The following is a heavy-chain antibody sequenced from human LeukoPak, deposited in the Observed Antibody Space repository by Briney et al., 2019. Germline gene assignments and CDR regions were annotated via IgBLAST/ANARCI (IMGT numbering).Heavy chain of an antibody. CDR3: ARGRWDYYGSERNWFDP. CDR1: GYSFTTFH. CDR2: IIPIFGTA. V-gene: IGHV1-69*13. Sequence: GASVKVSCKAAGYSFTTFHISWVRQAPGQGLEWMGGIIPIFGTANYAPKFQDRVTITADESTSTAYVELSSLRSEDTAVYYCARGRWDYYGSERNWFDPWGQGTLVTVSS. D-gene: IGHD3-10*01. J-gene: IGHJ5*02.